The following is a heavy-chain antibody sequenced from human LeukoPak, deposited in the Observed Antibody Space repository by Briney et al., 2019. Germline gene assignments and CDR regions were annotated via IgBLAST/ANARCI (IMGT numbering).Heavy chain of an antibody. V-gene: IGHV4-59*01. CDR1: GGSISSYY. J-gene: IGHJ4*02. Sequence: SETLSLTCTVSGGSISSYYWSWIRQPPGKGLEWIGYIYYSGSTNYNPSLKSRVTISVDTSKNQFSLKLSSVTAADTAVYYCAGGWELSGFDYWGQGTLVTVSS. CDR3: AGGWELSGFDY. D-gene: IGHD1-26*01. CDR2: IYYSGST.